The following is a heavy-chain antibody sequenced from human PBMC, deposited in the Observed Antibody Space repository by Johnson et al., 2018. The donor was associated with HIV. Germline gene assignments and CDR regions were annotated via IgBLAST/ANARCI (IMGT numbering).Heavy chain of an antibody. V-gene: IGHV3-23*04. J-gene: IGHJ3*02. Sequence: VQLVESGGGLVQPGRSLKLSCTASGYSFGDYALSWFRQAPGKGLEWVSTISGAGGTTYYADSVKGRFILSRDIFRNTLYLDMNSLRAEDTAVYFCVRDLYCVDGLCRTDAFDIWGQGTLVTVSS. D-gene: IGHD2-8*01. CDR3: VRDLYCVDGLCRTDAFDI. CDR2: ISGAGGTT. CDR1: GYSFGDYA.